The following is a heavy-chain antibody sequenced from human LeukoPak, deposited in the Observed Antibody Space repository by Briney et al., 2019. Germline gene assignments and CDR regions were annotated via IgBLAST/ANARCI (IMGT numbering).Heavy chain of an antibody. J-gene: IGHJ4*02. Sequence: ASVKVSCKASGYTFTSYGISWVRQAPGQGLEWMGWISAYNGNTNYAQKLQGRVTMTTDTSTSTAYMELRSLRSDDTAVYYCARDTGYDILTGYSDPFDYWGQGTPVTVSS. CDR2: ISAYNGNT. V-gene: IGHV1-18*01. CDR3: ARDTGYDILTGYSDPFDY. D-gene: IGHD3-9*01. CDR1: GYTFTSYG.